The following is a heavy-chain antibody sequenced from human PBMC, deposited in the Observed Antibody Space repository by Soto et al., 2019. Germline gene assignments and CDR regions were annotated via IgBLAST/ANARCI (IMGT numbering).Heavy chain of an antibody. CDR1: GFTFSIYG. J-gene: IGHJ4*02. Sequence: QVQLVESGGGVVQPGRSLRLSCTASGFTFSIYGFHWVRQAPGKGLEWVSVIWYDGSDQYYADSVKGRFTISRDNAKNSLSLQMNSLRAEDTAVYYCARGNSGSGYWGQGTLVTVSS. D-gene: IGHD6-19*01. CDR2: IWYDGSDQ. V-gene: IGHV3-33*01. CDR3: ARGNSGSGY.